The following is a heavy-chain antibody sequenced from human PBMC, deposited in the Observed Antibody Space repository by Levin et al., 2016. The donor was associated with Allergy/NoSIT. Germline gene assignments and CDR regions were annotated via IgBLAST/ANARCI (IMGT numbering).Heavy chain of an antibody. CDR3: AKDMKGYGSGSYWVYFDY. Sequence: SLKISCAASGFTFSDYYMSWIRQAPGKGLEWVSGISWNSGSIGYADSVKGRFTISRDNAKNSLYLQMNSLRAEDTALYYCAKDMKGYGSGSYWVYFDYWGQGTLVTVSS. CDR1: GFTFSDYY. V-gene: IGHV3-9*01. D-gene: IGHD3-10*01. J-gene: IGHJ4*02. CDR2: ISWNSGSI.